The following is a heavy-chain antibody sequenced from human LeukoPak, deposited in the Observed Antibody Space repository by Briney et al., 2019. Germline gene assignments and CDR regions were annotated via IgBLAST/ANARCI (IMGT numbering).Heavy chain of an antibody. CDR2: INPNSGGT. CDR1: GYTFTAYC. J-gene: IGHJ4*02. Sequence: ASVKVSCKASGYTFTAYCMHWARQAPGQGLEWMGWINPNSGGTNYAQKFQGRVTMTRDTSISTAYMELSRLRSDDTAVYFCARDPITMIRGAADYWGQGTLVTVSS. D-gene: IGHD3-10*01. V-gene: IGHV1-2*02. CDR3: ARDPITMIRGAADY.